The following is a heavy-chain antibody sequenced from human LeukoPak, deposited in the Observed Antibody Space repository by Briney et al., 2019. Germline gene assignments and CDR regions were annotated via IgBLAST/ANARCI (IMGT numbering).Heavy chain of an antibody. Sequence: SETLSLTCTVSGGSISGYYWNWIRQSPGRGLQWVAYIYYSGATNYNPSLQSRVTLSLDSSNNRFSLTLNSVTAADTAVYYCVRFSSSTWAFDLWGQGTLVTVSS. CDR2: IYYSGAT. CDR3: VRFSSSTWAFDL. CDR1: GGSISGYY. J-gene: IGHJ4*02. V-gene: IGHV4-59*08. D-gene: IGHD6-13*01.